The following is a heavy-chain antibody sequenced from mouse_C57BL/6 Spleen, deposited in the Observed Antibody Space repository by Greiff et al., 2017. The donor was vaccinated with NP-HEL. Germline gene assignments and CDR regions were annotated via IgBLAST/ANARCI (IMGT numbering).Heavy chain of an antibody. CDR3: ARTDDYGTPYFDY. CDR2: IHPNSGST. J-gene: IGHJ2*01. D-gene: IGHD1-1*01. Sequence: QVQLQQSGAELVKPGASVKLSCKASGYTFTSYWMHWVKQRPGPGLEWIGMIHPNSGSTNYNEKFKSKATLTVDKSSSTAYMQLSSLTSEDSAVYYCARTDDYGTPYFDYWGQGTTLTVSS. CDR1: GYTFTSYW. V-gene: IGHV1-64*01.